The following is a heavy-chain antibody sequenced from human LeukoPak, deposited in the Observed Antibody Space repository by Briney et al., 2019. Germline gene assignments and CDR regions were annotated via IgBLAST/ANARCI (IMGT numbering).Heavy chain of an antibody. CDR2: ILPIFGTA. CDR1: GGTLSSYA. D-gene: IGHD6-6*01. J-gene: IGHJ3*02. V-gene: IGHV1-69*05. Sequence: SVKVSCKASGGTLSSYAISWVRQAPGQGLEWMGGILPIFGTANYAQKFQGRVTITTDESTSTAYMELSSLRSEDTAVYYCARGYSSSFLSAFDIWGQGTMVTVSS. CDR3: ARGYSSSFLSAFDI.